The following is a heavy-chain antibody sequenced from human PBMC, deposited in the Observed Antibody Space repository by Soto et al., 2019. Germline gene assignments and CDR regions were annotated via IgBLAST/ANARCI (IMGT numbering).Heavy chain of an antibody. CDR2: IHYSGYT. D-gene: IGHD4-4*01. J-gene: IGHJ4*02. CDR1: DGAISTYY. V-gene: IGHV4-59*01. Sequence: QVQLQESGPGLVKPSETLSLTCTVSDGAISTYYWHWIRQPPGKGLEWIGYIHYSGYTSYNPSLKSRVTISADTSKNQFSVRLHSVTAADTAVYYCAREYSSFEYWGQGALVTVS. CDR3: AREYSSFEY.